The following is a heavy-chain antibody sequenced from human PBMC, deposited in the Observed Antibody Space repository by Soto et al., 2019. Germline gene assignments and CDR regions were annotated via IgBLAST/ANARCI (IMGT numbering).Heavy chain of an antibody. D-gene: IGHD4-17*01. J-gene: IGHJ6*02. CDR3: ARHSGDYGDYIPGNYGMDV. CDR1: GGSISSSSYY. V-gene: IGHV4-39*01. Sequence: LXXXXSXXGXXXXXXXXSLTCTVSGGSISSSSYYWGXXXXXPGKGLEWIGSIYYSGSTYYNPSLKSRVTXXXXXXXXXXXXXXXXXXXXXXXXYYCARHSGDYGDYIPGNYGMDVWGQGTTVTVSS. CDR2: IYYSGST.